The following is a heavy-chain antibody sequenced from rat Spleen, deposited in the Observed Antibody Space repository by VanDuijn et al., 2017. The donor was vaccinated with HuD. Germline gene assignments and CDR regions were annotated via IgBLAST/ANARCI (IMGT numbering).Heavy chain of an antibody. D-gene: IGHD1-12*02. CDR3: AREDYDGTYYY. Sequence: QVQLKESGPGLVQPSQTLSLTCTVSGFSLTSYNVHWVRQPTGKGLEWMGVIWTGGSTDYNSALKSRLSISRDTSKSQVFLKMNSLQTEEIATYYCAREDYDGTYYYWGQGVMVTVSS. J-gene: IGHJ2*01. CDR1: GFSLTSYN. CDR2: IWTGGST. V-gene: IGHV2-30*01.